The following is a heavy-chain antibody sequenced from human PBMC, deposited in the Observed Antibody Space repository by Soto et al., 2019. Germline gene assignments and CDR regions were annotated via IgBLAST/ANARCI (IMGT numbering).Heavy chain of an antibody. D-gene: IGHD3-22*01. CDR1: GFSFSDYS. CDR3: ATEVIYYDSSGYWTVVGDTLDI. CDR2: IDLSGTTT. Sequence: GGSLRLSCVASGFSFSDYSINWVRQAPGKGLEWVSFIDLSGTTTYYRDSVKGRFTISRDDSKNTLYLQMNSLKTEDTAVYYCATEVIYYDSSGYWTVVGDTLDIWGQGTMVTVSS. V-gene: IGHV3-23*03. J-gene: IGHJ3*02.